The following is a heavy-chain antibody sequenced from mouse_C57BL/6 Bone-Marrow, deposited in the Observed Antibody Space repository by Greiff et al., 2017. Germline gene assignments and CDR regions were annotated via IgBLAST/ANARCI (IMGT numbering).Heavy chain of an antibody. CDR1: GFSLTSYG. V-gene: IGHV2-9*01. Sequence: LVAPSQSLSITCTVPGFSLTSYGVAWVRKPPGKGLEWLGVIGGGGSTNYNSALMSRLSIRKDNSRNKVFLKINSLQTDYTAMYYCANHSYYYGSSGAFYYYAMDYWGQGTSVTVSS. CDR2: IGGGGST. CDR3: ANHSYYYGSSGAFYYYAMDY. D-gene: IGHD1-1*01. J-gene: IGHJ4*01.